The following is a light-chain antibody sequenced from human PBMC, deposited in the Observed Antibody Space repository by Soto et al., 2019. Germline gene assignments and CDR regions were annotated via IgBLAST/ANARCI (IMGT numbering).Light chain of an antibody. CDR1: QGISNY. V-gene: IGKV1-27*01. Sequence: DIQTTQSPSSLSASVGDRVTITCRASQGISNYLAWYQQKPGKVPKLLIYAASTLQSGVPSRFSGSGSGTDFTLTISSLQPEDVATYYCQKYNSAPPETFGPGTKVDIK. CDR2: AAS. CDR3: QKYNSAPPET. J-gene: IGKJ3*01.